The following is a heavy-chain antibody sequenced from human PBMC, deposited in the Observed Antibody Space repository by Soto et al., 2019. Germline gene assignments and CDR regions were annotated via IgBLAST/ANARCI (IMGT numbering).Heavy chain of an antibody. CDR2: IIPIFGTA. J-gene: IGHJ5*02. V-gene: IGHV1-69*06. CDR1: GGTFSSYA. Sequence: GASVKVSCKASGGTFSSYAISWVRQAPGQGLEWMGGIIPIFGTANYAQKFQGRVTITADKSTSTAYMELSSLRSEDTAVYYCARGYCGGGCYSNNWFDPWGQGTLVTVSS. CDR3: ARGYCGGGCYSNNWFDP. D-gene: IGHD2-21*02.